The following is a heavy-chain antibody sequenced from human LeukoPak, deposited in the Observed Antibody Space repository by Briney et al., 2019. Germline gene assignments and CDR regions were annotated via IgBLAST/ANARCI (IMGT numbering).Heavy chain of an antibody. D-gene: IGHD6-19*01. CDR3: ARGPSPVPGLAQYFDY. CDR1: GFTFSTYT. J-gene: IGHJ4*02. V-gene: IGHV3-21*01. Sequence: GGSLRLSCAASGFTFSTYTMNWVRQAPGKGLEWVSSISSSISYIYYADSVEGRFTISRDNAKNSLYLQMNSLRAEDTAVYYCARGPSPVPGLAQYFDYWGQGTLVTVSS. CDR2: ISSSISYI.